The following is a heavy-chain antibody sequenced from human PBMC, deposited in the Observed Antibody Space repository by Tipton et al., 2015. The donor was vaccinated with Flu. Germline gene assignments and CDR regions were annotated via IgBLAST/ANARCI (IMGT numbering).Heavy chain of an antibody. J-gene: IGHJ4*02. CDR3: AKCPFGGAVVIASDFDY. V-gene: IGHV3-23*01. Sequence: SLRLSCAASGFTFSSYAMSWVRQAPGKGLEWVSAISGSGGSTYYADSVKGRFTISRDNSKNTLYLQMNSLRAEDTAVYYCAKCPFGGAVVIASDFDYWGQGTLVTVSS. CDR2: ISGSGGST. CDR1: GFTFSSYA. D-gene: IGHD2-21*01.